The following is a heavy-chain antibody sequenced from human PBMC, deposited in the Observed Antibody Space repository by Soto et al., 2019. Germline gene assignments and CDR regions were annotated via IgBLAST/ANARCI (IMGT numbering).Heavy chain of an antibody. V-gene: IGHV4-30-2*01. CDR3: ARARADYYDSSGYPYYFDY. J-gene: IGHJ4*02. D-gene: IGHD3-22*01. CDR2: IYHSGST. Sequence: ASETLSLTCAVSGGSISSGGYSWSWIRQPPGKGLEWIGYIYHSGSTYYNPSLKSRVTISVDRSKNQFSLKLSSVTAADTAVYYCARARADYYDSSGYPYYFDYWGQGTLVTVSS. CDR1: GGSISSGGYS.